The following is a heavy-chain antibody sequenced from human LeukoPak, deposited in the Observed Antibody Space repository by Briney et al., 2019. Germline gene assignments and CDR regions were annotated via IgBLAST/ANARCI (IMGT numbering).Heavy chain of an antibody. Sequence: ASVKVSXKASGYTFTGYYMHWVRQAPGQGLEWMGRINPNSGGTNYAQKFQGRVTMTRDTSISTAYMELSRLRSDDTAVYYCARDALLWFGEGGWFDPWGQGTLVTVSS. J-gene: IGHJ5*02. CDR1: GYTFTGYY. V-gene: IGHV1-2*06. CDR2: INPNSGGT. CDR3: ARDALLWFGEGGWFDP. D-gene: IGHD3-10*01.